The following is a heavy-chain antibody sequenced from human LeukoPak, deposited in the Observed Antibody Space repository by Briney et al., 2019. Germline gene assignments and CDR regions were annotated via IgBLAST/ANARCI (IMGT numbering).Heavy chain of an antibody. CDR3: AREAYCGSTSCPHDY. CDR1: GFTFTDSF. D-gene: IGHD2-2*01. CDR2: IYPKTGDT. J-gene: IGHJ4*02. Sequence: GASVKVSCKASGFTFTDSFIHWVRQAPGQGLEWMGWIYPKTGDTNYAQKFKGRVTTARDTSIRTAYMELTGLRSDDTAVYFCAREAYCGSTSCPHDYWGQGTLVTVSS. V-gene: IGHV1-2*02.